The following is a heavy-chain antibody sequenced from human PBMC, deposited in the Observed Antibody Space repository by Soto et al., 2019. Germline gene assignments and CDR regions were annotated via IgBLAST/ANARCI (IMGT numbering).Heavy chain of an antibody. J-gene: IGHJ4*02. CDR2: ISSSSSYI. Sequence: PGGSLRLSCAASGFTFSTYSMNWVRQAPGKGLEWVSSISSSSSYIFYADSVKGRFTISRDNAKNSLYLQMNSLRAEDTAVYYCAASVGASYSQLPNYSGPTLLVTVFS. D-gene: IGHD3-10*01. V-gene: IGHV3-21*01. CDR3: AASVGASYSQLPNY. CDR1: GFTFSTYS.